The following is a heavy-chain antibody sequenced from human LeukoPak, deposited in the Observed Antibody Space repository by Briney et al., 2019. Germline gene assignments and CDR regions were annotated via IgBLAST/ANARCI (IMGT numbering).Heavy chain of an antibody. J-gene: IGHJ3*02. V-gene: IGHV3-48*03. CDR1: GFTFSSYE. CDR3: VRGGYCSSTICYWYNAFDM. CDR2: IATGGSAI. D-gene: IGHD2-2*01. Sequence: GSLRLSCAASGFTFSSYEMSWVRQAPGKGLEWVSYIATGGSAIYYADSVKGRFTISRDNAKNSLYLQMNSLRAEDMAVYYCVRGGYCSSTICYWYNAFDMWGQGTMVTVSS.